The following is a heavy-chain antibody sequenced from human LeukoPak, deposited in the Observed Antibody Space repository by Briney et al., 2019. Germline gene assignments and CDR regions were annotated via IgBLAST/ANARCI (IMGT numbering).Heavy chain of an antibody. Sequence: SGTLSLTCAVSGDSISSSNWWGGFGPPPGKGLEGIGEYYHSGRSNYNPSLKTRVTISVDKSKNQYSLKPSSVTAADTAVYYCESGLGVAEGWFDPWGQGTLVTVSS. CDR2: YYHSGRS. V-gene: IGHV4-4*02. D-gene: IGHD6-19*01. CDR3: ESGLGVAEGWFDP. CDR1: GDSISSSNW. J-gene: IGHJ5*02.